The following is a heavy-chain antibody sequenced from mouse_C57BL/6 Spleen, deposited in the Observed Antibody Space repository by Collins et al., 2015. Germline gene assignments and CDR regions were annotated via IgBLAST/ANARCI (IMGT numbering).Heavy chain of an antibody. Sequence: EVQLQQSGPELVKPGASVNISCKASGYTFTDYYMNWVKQSHGKSLEWIGDINPNNGGTSYNQKFKGKATLTVDKSSSTAYMELRSLTSEDSAVYYCARWIYYYGSSDYWGQGTTLIVSS. CDR1: GYTFTDYY. J-gene: IGHJ2*01. CDR2: INPNNGGT. V-gene: IGHV1-26*01. CDR3: ARWIYYYGSSDY. D-gene: IGHD1-1*01.